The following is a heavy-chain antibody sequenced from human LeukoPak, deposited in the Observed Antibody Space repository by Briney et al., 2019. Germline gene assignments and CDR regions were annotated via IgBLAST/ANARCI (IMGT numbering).Heavy chain of an antibody. D-gene: IGHD5-24*01. CDR2: ISYDGSAK. CDR1: GFTFSSYA. CDR3: ARTPRDGYNSLDY. V-gene: IGHV3-30*04. J-gene: IGHJ4*02. Sequence: GRSLRLSCAASGFTFSSYAMHWVRQAPGKGLEWVAVISYDGSAKFYADSVKGRFTISRDNSKNTLYLQMNSLRGEDTAVYYCARTPRDGYNSLDYWGRGTLVTVSS.